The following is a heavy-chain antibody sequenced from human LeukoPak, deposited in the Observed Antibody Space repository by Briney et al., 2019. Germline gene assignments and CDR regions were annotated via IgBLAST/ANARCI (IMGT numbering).Heavy chain of an antibody. CDR2: IYYSGST. Sequence: SEALSLTCTVSGGSISSSSYYWGWIRQPPGKGLEWIGSIYYSGSTYYNPSLKSRVTMSVDTSKNQFSLKLSSVTAADTAVYYCARLASIAAPDYYYYYYYMDVWGKGTTVTISS. CDR1: GGSISSSSYY. D-gene: IGHD6-13*01. CDR3: ARLASIAAPDYYYYYYYMDV. J-gene: IGHJ6*03. V-gene: IGHV4-39*07.